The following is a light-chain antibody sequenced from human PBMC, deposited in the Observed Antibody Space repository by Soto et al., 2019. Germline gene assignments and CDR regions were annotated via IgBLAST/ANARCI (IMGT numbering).Light chain of an antibody. V-gene: IGKV3-20*01. CDR1: QSVTSSY. CDR2: GAS. Sequence: EIVLTQSPGTLSLSPGDRDTHSCRASQSVTSSYLAWYQQKPGQAPRLLIYGASSRATGIPDRFSGSGSGTDFTLTISRLEPEDFAVYYCQQYGNSPITFGQGTRLEIK. CDR3: QQYGNSPIT. J-gene: IGKJ5*01.